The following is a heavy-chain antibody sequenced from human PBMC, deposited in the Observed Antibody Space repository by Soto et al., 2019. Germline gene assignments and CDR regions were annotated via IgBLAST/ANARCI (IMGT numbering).Heavy chain of an antibody. V-gene: IGHV4-39*01. CDR2: IYYGGRT. CDR1: GDSLSSNDYY. CDR3: ARPPAGFSNGYFLH. D-gene: IGHD3-9*01. Sequence: QLQLQESGPGLVKPSETLSLTCTVSGDSLSSNDYYWGWIRQPPGKGLEWIGSIYYGGRTYYNPSLKSRVNISVHRSRNKFSLKLSSVTAADTAVYYCARPPAGFSNGYFLHWGQGTLVSVSS. J-gene: IGHJ1*01.